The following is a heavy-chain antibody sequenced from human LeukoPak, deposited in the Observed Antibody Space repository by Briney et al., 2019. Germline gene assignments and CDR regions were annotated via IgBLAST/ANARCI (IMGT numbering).Heavy chain of an antibody. CDR1: GFTFSSNW. Sequence: GGSPRLSCAASGFTFSSNWMSWVRQAPGKGLEWVANIKQDGSERYYVDSVKGRFTISRDNAKNSLYLQMNSLRAEDTAVYYCAGVPGDESRSVYWGQGTLVTVSS. V-gene: IGHV3-7*04. CDR3: AGVPGDESRSVY. D-gene: IGHD7-27*01. J-gene: IGHJ4*02. CDR2: IKQDGSER.